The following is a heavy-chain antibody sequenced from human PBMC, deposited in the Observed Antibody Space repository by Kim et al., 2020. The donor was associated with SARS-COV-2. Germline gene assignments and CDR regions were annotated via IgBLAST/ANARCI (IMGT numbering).Heavy chain of an antibody. Sequence: GGSLRLSCAASGFTFSSYGMHWVRQAPGKGLEWVAVISYDGSNKYYADSVKGRFTISRDNSKNTLYLQMNSPRAEDTAVYYCAKVRVDYDILTGYYKKGYYYYGMDVWGQGTTVTISS. D-gene: IGHD3-9*01. J-gene: IGHJ6*02. CDR2: ISYDGSNK. CDR1: GFTFSSYG. V-gene: IGHV3-30*18. CDR3: AKVRVDYDILTGYYKKGYYYYGMDV.